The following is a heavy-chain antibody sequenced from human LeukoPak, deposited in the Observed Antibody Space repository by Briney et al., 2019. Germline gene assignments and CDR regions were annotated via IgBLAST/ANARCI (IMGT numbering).Heavy chain of an antibody. CDR2: IYHSGST. D-gene: IGHD3-22*01. J-gene: IGHJ6*02. Sequence: SQTLSLTCAVTGGSISSGGYSWSWIRQPPGKGLEWIGYIYHSGSTYYNPSLKSRVTISVDRSKNQFSLKLSSVTAADTAVYYCARELVDYYDSSGYPVYYAIDVWGPGTTVTVSS. CDR1: GGSISSGGYS. V-gene: IGHV4-30-2*01. CDR3: ARELVDYYDSSGYPVYYAIDV.